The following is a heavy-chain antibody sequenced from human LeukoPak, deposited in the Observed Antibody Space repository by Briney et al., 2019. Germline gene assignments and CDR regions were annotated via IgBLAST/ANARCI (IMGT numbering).Heavy chain of an antibody. CDR2: INPNSGGT. V-gene: IGHV1-2*02. D-gene: IGHD2-2*01. Sequence: ASVKVSCKASGYTFTGYYMHWVLQAPGQGLEWMGWINPNSGGTNYAQKFQGRVTMTRDTSISTAYMELSRLRSDDTAVYYCARGGYCSSTSCFLVYYMDVWGKGTTVTVSS. CDR3: ARGGYCSSTSCFLVYYMDV. J-gene: IGHJ6*03. CDR1: GYTFTGYY.